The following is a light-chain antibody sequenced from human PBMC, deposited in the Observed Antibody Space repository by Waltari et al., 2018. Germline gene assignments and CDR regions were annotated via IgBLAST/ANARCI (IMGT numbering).Light chain of an antibody. Sequence: DIVMTQSPDSLALSLGERATITCTSSQSVLYSSNNKNYLAWYQQKPGQPPKLLIYLASTRESGVPDRFSGSGSGTDFTLTISSLQAEDVAVYYCKQYYSTPLTFGEGTKVEIK. V-gene: IGKV4-1*01. CDR3: KQYYSTPLT. J-gene: IGKJ4*01. CDR1: QSVLYSSNNKNY. CDR2: LAS.